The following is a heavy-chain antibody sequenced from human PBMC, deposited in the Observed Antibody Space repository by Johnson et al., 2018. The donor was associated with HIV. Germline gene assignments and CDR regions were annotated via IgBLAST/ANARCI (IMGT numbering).Heavy chain of an antibody. Sequence: VQLVESGGGVVRPGGSLRLSCAASGFTFSSYAMHWVSGIGISGNTNYPGSVKGRFTISSENVKNFVYLQMNSLRAGDTAVYYCARRADAFDIWGQGTMVTVSS. CDR2: IGISGNT. J-gene: IGHJ3*02. CDR3: ARRADAFDI. V-gene: IGHV3-13*01. CDR1: GFTFSSYA.